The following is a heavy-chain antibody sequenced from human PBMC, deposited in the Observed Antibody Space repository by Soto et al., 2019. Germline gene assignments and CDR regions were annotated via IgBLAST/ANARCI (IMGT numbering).Heavy chain of an antibody. V-gene: IGHV3-74*01. D-gene: IGHD2-15*01. J-gene: IGHJ4*02. CDR3: ARTSLVVPAATREDY. CDR1: GFTFSSYW. Sequence: EVQLVESGGGLVQPEGSLRLSCAASGFTFSSYWMHWVRQAPGKGLVWVSRINSDGSSTSYADSVKGRFTISRDNAKNTVYLQMNSLRAEDTAVYYCARTSLVVPAATREDYWGQGTLVTVSS. CDR2: INSDGSST.